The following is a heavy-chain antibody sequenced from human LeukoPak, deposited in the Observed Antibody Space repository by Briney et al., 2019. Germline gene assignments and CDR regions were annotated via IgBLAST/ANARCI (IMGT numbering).Heavy chain of an antibody. Sequence: WVAMIWSDGSDKYFADSVEVRFTISRHNSKNTLYLQMDSLRVEDTAVYYCARDKGTRSMDNWGQGTLVTVSS. CDR2: IWSDGSDK. J-gene: IGHJ4*02. CDR3: ARDKGTRSMDN. D-gene: IGHD1-14*01. V-gene: IGHV3-33*01.